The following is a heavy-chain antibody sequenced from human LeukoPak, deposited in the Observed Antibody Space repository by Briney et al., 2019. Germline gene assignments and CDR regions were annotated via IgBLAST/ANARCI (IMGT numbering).Heavy chain of an antibody. Sequence: GGSLRLSCAGSGFIFSSYSMNWVRQAPGKGLEWVSYIISSSTTIYYADSVKGRFTISRDNAKNSLYLQMNSLRAEDTAVYYCARDSLEGNGVVTRRDYYYYYMDVWGKGTTVTVSS. CDR1: GFIFSSYS. CDR3: ARDSLEGNGVVTRRDYYYYYMDV. D-gene: IGHD3-3*01. J-gene: IGHJ6*03. V-gene: IGHV3-48*01. CDR2: IISSSTTI.